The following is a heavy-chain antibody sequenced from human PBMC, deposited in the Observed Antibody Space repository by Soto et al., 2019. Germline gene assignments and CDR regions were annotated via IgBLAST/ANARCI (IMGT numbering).Heavy chain of an antibody. CDR2: MNPNSGNT. Sequence: GASVKVSCKASGYTFTSYGISWVRQAPGQGLEWMGWMNPNSGNTGYAQKFQGRVTMTRNTSISTACMELSSLRSEDTVVYYCARPRSDFWSGYGSYYYYGMDVWGQGTTVTVSS. CDR1: GYTFTSYG. CDR3: ARPRSDFWSGYGSYYYYGMDV. V-gene: IGHV1-8*02. J-gene: IGHJ6*02. D-gene: IGHD3-3*01.